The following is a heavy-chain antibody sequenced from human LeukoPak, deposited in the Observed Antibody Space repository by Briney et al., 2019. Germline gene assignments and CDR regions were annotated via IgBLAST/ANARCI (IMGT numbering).Heavy chain of an antibody. CDR2: IYYSGRT. V-gene: IGHV4-39*07. J-gene: IGHJ6*03. Sequence: PETLSLTPTVPVGSISSSSYYWGWVRQPPGNGLEWIVTIYYSGRTYYNPSLKSRATISVDTSKNQFSLKLSSVTAADTAVFYCARTTEGYCSCGNCYYYYYYMDVWGKGTTVTLSS. D-gene: IGHD2-15*01. CDR3: ARTTEGYCSCGNCYYYYYYMDV. CDR1: VGSISSSSYY.